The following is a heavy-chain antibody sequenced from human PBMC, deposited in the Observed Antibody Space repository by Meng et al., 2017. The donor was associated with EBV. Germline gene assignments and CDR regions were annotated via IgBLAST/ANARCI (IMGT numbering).Heavy chain of an antibody. CDR1: GFSLSTGGAA. CDR2: VYWDDDK. Sequence: SSFKESRPTLVKPTQTLTLTCTFSGFSLSTGGAAVGWIRQPPGKALEWLAIVYWDDDKRYSPSLKSRLTITKDTSKNQVVLTMTNMGPGDTATYFCAHRKNNWEVIEIDYWGQGTLVTVSS. J-gene: IGHJ4*02. CDR3: AHRKNNWEVIEIDY. V-gene: IGHV2-5*02. D-gene: IGHD1-1*01.